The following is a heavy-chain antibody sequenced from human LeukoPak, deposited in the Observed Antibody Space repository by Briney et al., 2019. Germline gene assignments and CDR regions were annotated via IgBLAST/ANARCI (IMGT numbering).Heavy chain of an antibody. J-gene: IGHJ3*02. V-gene: IGHV5-51*01. Sequence: GASLQISSKCAGSIFTSNWIGWGRQLPGKGLEWMGIIYPGDSDTRYSPSFQGQVTISVDTSISPAYLQWSSLKASDTAMYYCARPPFIWGQGTMVTVSS. CDR3: ARPPFI. CDR1: GSIFTSNW. CDR2: IYPGDSDT.